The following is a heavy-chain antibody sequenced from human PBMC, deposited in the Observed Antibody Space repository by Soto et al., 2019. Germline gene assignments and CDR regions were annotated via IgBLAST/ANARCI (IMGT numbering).Heavy chain of an antibody. Sequence: PGGSLRLSCAASGFTFSTYSMNWVRQAPGKGLEWVSSISSSSNYIYYADSVKGRFTISRDNAKNSLYLQMNSLRAEDTAVCYCARAGFSSNWYFEDYWSQGTLVTVSS. J-gene: IGHJ4*02. D-gene: IGHD6-13*01. CDR1: GFTFSTYS. V-gene: IGHV3-21*01. CDR3: ARAGFSSNWYFEDY. CDR2: ISSSSNYI.